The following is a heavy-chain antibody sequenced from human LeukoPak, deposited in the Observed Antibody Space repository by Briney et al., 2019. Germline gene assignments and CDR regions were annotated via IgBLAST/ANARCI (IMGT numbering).Heavy chain of an antibody. J-gene: IGHJ6*04. V-gene: IGHV3-30*04. D-gene: IGHD2-2*01. CDR2: ISHDGRTK. CDR3: AKGEYCSSTSCSSPGVDV. Sequence: GSLRLSCVVSGFNFDNFAMHWVRQPLGKGLEWVAVISHDGRTKYYADSVKGRFTISRDNSKNTLYLQMNSLRAEDTAVYYCAKGEYCSSTSCSSPGVDVWGKGTTVTVSS. CDR1: GFNFDNFA.